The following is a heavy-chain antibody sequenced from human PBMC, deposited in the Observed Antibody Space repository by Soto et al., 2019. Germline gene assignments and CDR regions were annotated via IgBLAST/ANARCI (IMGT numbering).Heavy chain of an antibody. V-gene: IGHV1-8*01. Sequence: ASVKVSCKASGYTFTSYDINWVRQATGQGLEWMGWMNPNSGNTSYAQKFQGRVTMTRNTSISTAYMELSSLRSDDTAVYYCARTSWRPSFPWPFDYWGQGTLVTVSS. CDR1: GYTFTSYD. CDR2: MNPNSGNT. CDR3: ARTSWRPSFPWPFDY. J-gene: IGHJ4*02.